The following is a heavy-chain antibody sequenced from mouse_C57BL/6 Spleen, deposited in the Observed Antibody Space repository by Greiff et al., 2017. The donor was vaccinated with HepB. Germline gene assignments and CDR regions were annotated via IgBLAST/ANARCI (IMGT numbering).Heavy chain of an antibody. Sequence: EVQLVESGPGLVKPSQSLSLTCSVTGYSITSGYYWNWIRQFPGNKLEWMGYISYDGSNNYNPSLKNRISITRDTSKNQFFLKLNSVTTEDTATYYCARDRDDYEGWFAYWGQGTLVTVSA. CDR1: GYSITSGYY. V-gene: IGHV3-6*01. CDR2: ISYDGSN. D-gene: IGHD2-4*01. CDR3: ARDRDDYEGWFAY. J-gene: IGHJ3*01.